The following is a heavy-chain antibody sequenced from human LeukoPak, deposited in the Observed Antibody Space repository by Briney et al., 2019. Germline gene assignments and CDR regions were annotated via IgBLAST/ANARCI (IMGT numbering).Heavy chain of an antibody. CDR3: ARDLGKNGDYGDYVYYGMDV. Sequence: ASVKVSCKASGYTFTSYYMHWVRQAPGQGLEWMGIINPSGGSTSYAQKFQGRVTMTRDTSTSTVYMELSSLRSEDTAVYYCARDLGKNGDYGDYVYYGMDVWGQGTTVTVSS. CDR2: INPSGGST. J-gene: IGHJ6*02. V-gene: IGHV1-46*01. D-gene: IGHD4-17*01. CDR1: GYTFTSYY.